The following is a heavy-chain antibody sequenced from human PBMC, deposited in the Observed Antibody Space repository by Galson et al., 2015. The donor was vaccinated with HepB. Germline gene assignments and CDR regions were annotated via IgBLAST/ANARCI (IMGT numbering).Heavy chain of an antibody. CDR1: GFTFSDYY. CDR3: ARDRRETLSWGFDN. J-gene: IGHJ4*02. Sequence: SLRLSCAASGFTFSDYYMSWLRQTPGKGLEWVSYISVRSDFTNYADSVKGRFTVSRDNAKNSLFLHMNSLRAEDTAVYYCARDRRETLSWGFDNWGQGTLVTVSS. D-gene: IGHD7-27*01. V-gene: IGHV3-11*05. CDR2: ISVRSDFT.